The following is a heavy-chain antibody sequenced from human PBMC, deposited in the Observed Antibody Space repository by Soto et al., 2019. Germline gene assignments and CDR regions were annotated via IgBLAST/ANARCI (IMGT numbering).Heavy chain of an antibody. CDR2: ISSSGSYI. CDR1: GFTSSDYY. CDR3: ARLRVGVNWYFDL. Sequence: QMQLVESGGDLVKPGGSLRLSCEASGFTSSDYYMSWIRQVPGQGLEWLSFISSSGSYIKYSDSMRGRLTVSRDNGKNSLYLQMHSLRVEDTAVYYCARLRVGVNWYFDLWGRGTMVPVSA. V-gene: IGHV3-11*06. J-gene: IGHJ2*01. D-gene: IGHD1-26*01.